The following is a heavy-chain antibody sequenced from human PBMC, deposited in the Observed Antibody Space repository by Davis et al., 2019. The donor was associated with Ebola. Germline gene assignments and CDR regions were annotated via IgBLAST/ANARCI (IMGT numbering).Heavy chain of an antibody. Sequence: MPSETLSLTCAVYGGSFSGYYWSWIRQPPGKGLEWIGEINHSGSTNYNPSLKSRVTISVDTSKNQFSLKLSSVTAADTAVYYCARQRFLEWLGDYYYYYGMGGWGQGTTVTVSS. V-gene: IGHV4-34*01. CDR2: INHSGST. CDR1: GGSFSGYY. D-gene: IGHD3-3*01. J-gene: IGHJ6*02. CDR3: ARQRFLEWLGDYYYYYGMGG.